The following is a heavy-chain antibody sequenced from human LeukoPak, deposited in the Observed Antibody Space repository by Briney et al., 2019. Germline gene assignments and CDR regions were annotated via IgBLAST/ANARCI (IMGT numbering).Heavy chain of an antibody. CDR1: GFTFNIYA. Sequence: GGSLRLSCAVSGFTFNIYAMSWVRQAPGKGLEWVSRISASGGGTFYAGSVEGRFIISRDNAKNSLYLQMNSLRAEDTAVYYCTRDCQYCSNTNCRCCWGQGTLVTVSS. D-gene: IGHD2-2*01. CDR2: ISASGGGT. J-gene: IGHJ4*02. V-gene: IGHV3-23*01. CDR3: TRDCQYCSNTNCRCC.